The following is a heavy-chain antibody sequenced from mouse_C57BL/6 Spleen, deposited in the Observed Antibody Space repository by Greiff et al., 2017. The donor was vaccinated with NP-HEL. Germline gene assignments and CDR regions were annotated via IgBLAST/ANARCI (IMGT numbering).Heavy chain of an antibody. CDR3: ARRRVWDCYFYV. V-gene: IGHV1-26*01. D-gene: IGHD4-1*01. Sequence: VKLQQSGPELVKPGPSVTLSCTASGYSITDYYLNWVMQRHGKSLEWCGDINPNNGGNSYNQKFKGKATLTVAKSSSTAYMALLSLAAEDSSVYYCARRRVWDCYFYVWGTGTTVTVSS. CDR2: INPNNGGN. J-gene: IGHJ1*03. CDR1: GYSITDYY.